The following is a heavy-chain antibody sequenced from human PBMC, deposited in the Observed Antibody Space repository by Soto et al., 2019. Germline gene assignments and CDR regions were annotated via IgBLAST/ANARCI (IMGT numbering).Heavy chain of an antibody. Sequence: EVQLVESGGGLVQPGGSLRLYCTASGFMFSTYLMSWVRQAPGKGLEWVANIRQGGNEKFYVESVKGRFTISRDNAKKSLYLQMNSLRAEDTAVYYCVGALTYEVPYYYYGMDVWGQGTTVTVSS. D-gene: IGHD3-16*01. V-gene: IGHV3-7*01. CDR1: GFMFSTYL. CDR3: VGALTYEVPYYYYGMDV. J-gene: IGHJ6*02. CDR2: IRQGGNEK.